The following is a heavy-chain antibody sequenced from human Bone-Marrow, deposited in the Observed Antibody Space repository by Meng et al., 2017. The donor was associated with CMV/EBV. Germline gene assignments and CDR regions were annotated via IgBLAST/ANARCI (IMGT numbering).Heavy chain of an antibody. CDR2: ISSSGSTI. Sequence: GESLKISCAASGFTFSSYEMNWVRQAPGKGLEWVSYISSSGSTIYYADSVKGRFTISRGNAKNSLYLQMNSLRAEDTAVYYCARDTSDFWSGYHYYYGMDVWGQGTTVTVSS. V-gene: IGHV3-48*03. CDR3: ARDTSDFWSGYHYYYGMDV. J-gene: IGHJ6*02. D-gene: IGHD3-3*01. CDR1: GFTFSSYE.